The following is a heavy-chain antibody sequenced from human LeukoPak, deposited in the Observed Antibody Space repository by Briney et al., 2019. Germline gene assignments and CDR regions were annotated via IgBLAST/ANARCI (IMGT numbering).Heavy chain of an antibody. CDR1: GYTLTELS. V-gene: IGHV1-24*01. CDR2: FDPEDGET. Sequence: GASVKVSCKVSGYTLTELSMHWVRQAPGKGLEWMGGFDPEDGETIYAQKFQGRVTMTEDTSTDTAYMELSSLRSEDTAVYYSATVQYSSSWHWFDPWGQGTLVTVSS. CDR3: ATVQYSSSWHWFDP. J-gene: IGHJ5*02. D-gene: IGHD6-13*01.